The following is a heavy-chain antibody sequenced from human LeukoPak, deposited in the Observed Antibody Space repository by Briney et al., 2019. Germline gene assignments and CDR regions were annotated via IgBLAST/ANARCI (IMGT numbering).Heavy chain of an antibody. CDR1: GGSISGYT. CDR3: ARGVVGATAFAY. D-gene: IGHD1-26*01. Sequence: SETLSLTCTVSGGSISGYTWSWIRQPAGKGLEWIGRIYASGSTNYNPSLQGRVTMSVDTSRGQFFLMVHSVTAADTAAYYCARGVVGATAFAYWGQGTVVTASS. V-gene: IGHV4-4*07. CDR2: IYASGST. J-gene: IGHJ4*02.